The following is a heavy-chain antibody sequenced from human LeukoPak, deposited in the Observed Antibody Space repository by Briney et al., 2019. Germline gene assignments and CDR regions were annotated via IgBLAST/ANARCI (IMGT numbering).Heavy chain of an antibody. Sequence: GGSLRLSCAIYGLSYSNSWMSWVRQAPGKGLEWVGRIKSKTDGGTTDYAAPVKGRFTISRDDSKNTLYLQMNSLKTEDTAVYYCTPSFSGSYSYHYWGQGTLVTVSS. J-gene: IGHJ4*02. CDR1: GLSYSNSW. V-gene: IGHV3-15*01. CDR3: TPSFSGSYSYHY. D-gene: IGHD1-26*01. CDR2: IKSKTDGGTT.